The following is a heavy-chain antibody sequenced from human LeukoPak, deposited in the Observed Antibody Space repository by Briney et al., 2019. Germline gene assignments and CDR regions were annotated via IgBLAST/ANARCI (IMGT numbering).Heavy chain of an antibody. V-gene: IGHV3-48*01. J-gene: IGHJ4*02. CDR3: ASLYSNFL. CDR1: GFTCSSYS. CDR2: ISSSRTTI. Sequence: GGSLRRSCAASGFTCSSYSMDWVRPAPGNGLERVSYISSSRTTIYYIDSVKGRFTISRDTAKNSLYLQINRLRAEDTAVYYCASLYSNFLWGQGTLVTVSS. D-gene: IGHD4-11*01.